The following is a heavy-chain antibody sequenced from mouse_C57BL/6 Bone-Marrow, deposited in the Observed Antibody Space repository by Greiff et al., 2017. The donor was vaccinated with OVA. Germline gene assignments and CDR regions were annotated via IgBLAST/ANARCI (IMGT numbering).Heavy chain of an antibody. CDR2: ISSGGSYT. J-gene: IGHJ4*01. CDR1: GFTFSSYG. V-gene: IGHV5-6*01. Sequence: EVKLMESGGDLVKPGGSLKLSCAASGFTFSSYGMSWVRQTPDKRLEWVATISSGGSYTYYPDSVKGRFTISRDNAKNTLYLQMSSLKSEDTAMYYCARHGRAMDYWGQGTSVTVSS. D-gene: IGHD4-1*01. CDR3: ARHGRAMDY.